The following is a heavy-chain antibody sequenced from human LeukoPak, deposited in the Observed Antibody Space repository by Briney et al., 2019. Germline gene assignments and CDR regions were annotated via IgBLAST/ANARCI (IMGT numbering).Heavy chain of an antibody. CDR3: ASYFRGETGVFDP. CDR1: GYTFTSYD. CDR2: MNPNSGNT. D-gene: IGHD3-10*02. J-gene: IGHJ5*02. Sequence: ASVKVSCKTSGYTFTSYDINWVRQATGQGLEWMGWMNPNSGNTGYAQKFQGRVTMTRNTSISTAYMELSSLRSEDTAVYYCASYFRGETGVFDPWGQGTLVTVSS. V-gene: IGHV1-8*01.